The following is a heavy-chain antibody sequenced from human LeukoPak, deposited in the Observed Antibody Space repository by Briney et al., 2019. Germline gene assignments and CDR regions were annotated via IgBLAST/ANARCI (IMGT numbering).Heavy chain of an antibody. D-gene: IGHD6-13*01. J-gene: IGHJ6*03. V-gene: IGHV3-48*04. CDR1: GFNFDDYG. Sequence: PGGPLRLSCTASGFNFDDYGMSWVRQAPGKGLEWILHISTSGSIIHYADSVKGRFTISRDNAKNSLYLQMNSLRAEDTALYFCARDATTEPGTVYMDVWGKGTTVTISS. CDR2: ISTSGSII. CDR3: ARDATTEPGTVYMDV.